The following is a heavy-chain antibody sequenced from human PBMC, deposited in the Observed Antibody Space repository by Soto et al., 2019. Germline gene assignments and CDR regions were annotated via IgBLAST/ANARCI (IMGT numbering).Heavy chain of an antibody. V-gene: IGHV3-23*01. CDR1: GFTFSSYA. D-gene: IGHD5-18*01. Sequence: AGGSLRLSCAASGFTFSSYAMSWVRQAPGKGLEWVSSISGSGGSTHYADSVKGRFTISRDNSKNTLYLQMNSLRAEDTAVFYCAKSVGFSYGFGSYYFDYWGQGTLVTVSS. CDR2: ISGSGGST. CDR3: AKSVGFSYGFGSYYFDY. J-gene: IGHJ4*02.